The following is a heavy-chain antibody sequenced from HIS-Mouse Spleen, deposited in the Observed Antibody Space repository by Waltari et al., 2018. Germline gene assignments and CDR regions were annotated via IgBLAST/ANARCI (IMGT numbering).Heavy chain of an antibody. CDR1: GFSLSTSGMC. V-gene: IGHV2-70*15. CDR2: IDWDDDK. Sequence: QVTLRESGPALVKPTQTLTLTCTFSGFSLSTSGMCVSWISQPPGKALEWRARIDWDDDKYYSTSLKTRLTISRDTSKNQVVLTMTNMDPLDTATYYCARIAEGYTSGWYAFDYWGQGTLVTVSS. J-gene: IGHJ4*02. CDR3: ARIAEGYTSGWYAFDY. D-gene: IGHD6-19*01.